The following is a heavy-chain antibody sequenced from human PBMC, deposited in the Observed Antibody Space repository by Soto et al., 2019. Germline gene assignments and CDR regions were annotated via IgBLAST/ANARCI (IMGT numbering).Heavy chain of an antibody. D-gene: IGHD6-6*01. V-gene: IGHV4-61*01. CDR3: ARVPLDYSNSHYFDF. CDR1: GGSVSSGSFY. J-gene: IGHJ4*02. CDR2: IYNNRSF. Sequence: ETLSLTSTVYGGSVSSGSFYWSWIRQPPGKGLEWIGFIYNNRSFNYNPSLKSRVTISVDTSKHQFSLKLSSVTAADTAVYYCARVPLDYSNSHYFDFWGQGALVTVSS.